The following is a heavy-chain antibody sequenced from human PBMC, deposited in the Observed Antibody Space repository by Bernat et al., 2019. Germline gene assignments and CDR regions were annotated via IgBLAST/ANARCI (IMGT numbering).Heavy chain of an antibody. D-gene: IGHD2-15*01. CDR1: GFTVSSNY. CDR3: AKKSARDCSGGSCDGLNN. J-gene: IGHJ4*02. Sequence: EVQLVESGGGLVQPGGSLRLSCAASGFTVSSNYMSWVRQAPGKGLEWVSVIYSGGSTYYADSVKGRFTISRDNSKNTLYLQMNSLRAEDTAVYYCAKKSARDCSGGSCDGLNNWGQGTLVTVSS. CDR2: IYSGGST. V-gene: IGHV3-66*01.